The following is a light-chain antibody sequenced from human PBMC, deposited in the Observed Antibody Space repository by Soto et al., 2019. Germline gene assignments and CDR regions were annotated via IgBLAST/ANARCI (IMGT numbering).Light chain of an antibody. V-gene: IGKV3-20*01. CDR3: QQYDSSPWT. CDR2: GAS. J-gene: IGKJ1*01. CDR1: QSVSSSF. Sequence: ESVLTQSPGTLSLSPGERATLSCRASQSVSSSFLAWYQLKPGQAPRLLIYGASSRATGIPDRFSGSGSGTDFYLTISRLEPEDFAVYYCQQYDSSPWTFGQGTKVEIK.